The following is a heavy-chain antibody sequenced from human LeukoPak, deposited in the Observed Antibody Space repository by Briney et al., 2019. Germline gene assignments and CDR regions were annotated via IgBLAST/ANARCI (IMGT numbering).Heavy chain of an antibody. CDR3: AKALGGYSYGLCGN. J-gene: IGHJ4*02. Sequence: RGSLRLSCAASGFTFSSYGMSWVRQAPGKGLEWVSAISGSGGSTYYADSVKGRFTISRDNSKNTLYLQMNSLRAEDTAVYYCAKALGGYSYGLCGNWGQGTLVTVSS. CDR2: ISGSGGST. CDR1: GFTFSSYG. V-gene: IGHV3-23*01. D-gene: IGHD5-18*01.